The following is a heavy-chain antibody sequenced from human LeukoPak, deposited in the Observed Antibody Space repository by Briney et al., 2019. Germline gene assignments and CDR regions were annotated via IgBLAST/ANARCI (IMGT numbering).Heavy chain of an antibody. J-gene: IGHJ4*02. CDR1: GGSISSNTYY. V-gene: IGHV4-39*01. CDR2: IYYSGST. D-gene: IGHD2/OR15-2a*01. CDR3: ARQEYSNSYFDY. Sequence: KPSETLSLTCTVSGGSISSNTYYWGWIRQPPGKVLEWIGSIYYSGSTYYNPSLKSPVTISVGTSKNQFSLKLSSVTAADTAVYYCARQEYSNSYFDYWVQGTLVTVSS.